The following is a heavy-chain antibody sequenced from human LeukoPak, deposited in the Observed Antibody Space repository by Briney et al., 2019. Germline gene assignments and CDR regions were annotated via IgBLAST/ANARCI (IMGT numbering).Heavy chain of an antibody. CDR3: ARIVDSGQT. CDR1: GGTFSSYA. CDR2: IIPMFDKT. Sequence: ASVKVSCRASGGTFSSYAINWVRQAPGQGLEWMGGIIPMFDKTNYAQNFRGRVTITTAESTSIAYLEVSSLRSDDTAVYYCARIVDSGQTWGQGTLVTVSS. V-gene: IGHV1-69*05. D-gene: IGHD1-26*01. J-gene: IGHJ4*02.